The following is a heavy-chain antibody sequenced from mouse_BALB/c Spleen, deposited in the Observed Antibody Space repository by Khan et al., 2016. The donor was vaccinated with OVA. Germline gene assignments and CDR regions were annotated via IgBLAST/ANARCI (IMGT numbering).Heavy chain of an antibody. CDR2: ISYSGST. Sequence: VQLKESGPGLVKPSQSLSLTCTVTGYSITSGYGWNWIRQFPGNKLEWMGYISYSGSTNYNPSLKSRISFTRDTSKNQFFLQLNSVTTEDTATYYCAITARIKYWGQGTTLTVSS. CDR3: AITARIKY. J-gene: IGHJ2*01. CDR1: GYSITSGYG. V-gene: IGHV3-2*02. D-gene: IGHD1-2*01.